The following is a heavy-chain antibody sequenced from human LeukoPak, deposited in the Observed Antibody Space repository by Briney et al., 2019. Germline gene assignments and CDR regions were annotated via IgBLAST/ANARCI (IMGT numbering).Heavy chain of an antibody. CDR2: ISGSGGST. V-gene: IGHV3-23*01. D-gene: IGHD3-3*01. Sequence: GGSLRLSCAASGFTFSSYAMSWVRQAPGKGLEWVSAISGSGGSTYYADSVKGRFTISRDNSKNTLYLQMNSLRAEDTAVYYCAKAAQHNYDFWSGYYNYFDYWGQGTLVTVSS. J-gene: IGHJ4*02. CDR3: AKAAQHNYDFWSGYYNYFDY. CDR1: GFTFSSYA.